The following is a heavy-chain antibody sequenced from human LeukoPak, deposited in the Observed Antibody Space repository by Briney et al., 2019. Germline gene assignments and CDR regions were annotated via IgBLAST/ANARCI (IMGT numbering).Heavy chain of an antibody. V-gene: IGHV4-31*03. CDR1: GGSISSGVYY. D-gene: IGHD2-2*01. CDR2: IYYSASP. Sequence: SETLSLTCTVSGGSISSGVYYWSWIRQHPGKGLEWIGYIYYSASPSYSPSLKSRLTISLDTSKNQFSLKLSSVTAADTAVYYCARGYAMPDYWGQGTLVTVSS. J-gene: IGHJ4*02. CDR3: ARGYAMPDY.